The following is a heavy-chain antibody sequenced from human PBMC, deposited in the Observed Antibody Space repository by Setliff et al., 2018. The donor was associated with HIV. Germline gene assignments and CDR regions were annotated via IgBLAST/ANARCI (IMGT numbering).Heavy chain of an antibody. J-gene: IGHJ6*03. V-gene: IGHV4-59*02. D-gene: IGHD3-3*01. CDR3: ARGRVTLNGVAAGHHYMDV. CDR2: VYYTGST. Sequence: ETLSLTCTVSGGFVGTYYWSWIRQSPGKGLEWIGSVYYTGSTNYNPSLESRVIMSVDTSKNQFSLRLMSLTAADTAIYYCARGRVTLNGVAAGHHYMDVWGKGNTVTVSS. CDR1: GGFVGTYY.